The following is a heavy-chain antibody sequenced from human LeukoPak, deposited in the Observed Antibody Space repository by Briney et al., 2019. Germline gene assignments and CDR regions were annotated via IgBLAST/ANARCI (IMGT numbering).Heavy chain of an antibody. CDR3: ARRYFDY. CDR2: IKQDGSEK. Sequence: GGSLRLSCAASGFTFSSYSMNWVRQAPGKGLEWVANIKQDGSEKYYVDSVKGRFTISRDNTKNSLYLQMNSLRAEDTAVYYCARRYFDYWGQGTLVTVSS. J-gene: IGHJ4*02. V-gene: IGHV3-7*01. CDR1: GFTFSSYS.